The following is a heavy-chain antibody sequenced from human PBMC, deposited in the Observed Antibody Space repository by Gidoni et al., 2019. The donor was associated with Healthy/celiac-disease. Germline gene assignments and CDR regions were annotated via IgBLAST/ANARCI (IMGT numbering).Heavy chain of an antibody. CDR2: IRSSSGYI. Sequence: EVQLVESGGGLVKPGGSLRLSCAASGFTFSSCSMNWVRQAPGKGLGVVATIRSSSGYIYYADSVKGRFAISRDNAKNSLYLQMNSLRAEDTAVYYCARDDGGIYYGSGNYRKDLDYWGQGTLVTVSS. CDR1: GFTFSSCS. V-gene: IGHV3-21*01. J-gene: IGHJ4*02. D-gene: IGHD3-10*01. CDR3: ARDDGGIYYGSGNYRKDLDY.